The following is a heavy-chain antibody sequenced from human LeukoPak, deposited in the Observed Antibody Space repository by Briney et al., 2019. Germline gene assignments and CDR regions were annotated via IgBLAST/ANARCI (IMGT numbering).Heavy chain of an antibody. V-gene: IGHV4-59*01. CDR3: VGENYFDY. CDR2: IHYSGST. CDR1: GGSIRSFY. Sequence: SETLSLTCTVSGGSIRSFYWGWIRQLPGKGLEWIGFIHYSGSTNYNPSLKSRVTISVDTSKNQFSLKLRSVTAADTAVYYCVGENYFDYWGQGTVVTVSS. J-gene: IGHJ4*02.